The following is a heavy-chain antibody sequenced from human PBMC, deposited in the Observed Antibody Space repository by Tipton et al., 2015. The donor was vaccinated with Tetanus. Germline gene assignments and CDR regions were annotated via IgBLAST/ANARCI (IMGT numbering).Heavy chain of an antibody. CDR2: IYYSGST. V-gene: IGHV4-61*01. CDR3: ARGGFGEFPDY. D-gene: IGHD3-10*01. J-gene: IGHJ4*02. CDR1: GGSVSSGSYY. Sequence: TLSLTCTVSGGSVSSGSYYWSWIRQPPGKGPEWIGYIYYSGSTNHNPSLKSRVTISVDTSKNQFSLKLSSVTAADTAVYYCARGGFGEFPDYWGQGTLVTVSS.